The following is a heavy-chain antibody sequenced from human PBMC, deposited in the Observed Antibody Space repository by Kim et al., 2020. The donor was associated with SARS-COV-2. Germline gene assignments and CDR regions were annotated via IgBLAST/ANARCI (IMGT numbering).Heavy chain of an antibody. Sequence: GGSLRLSCAASGFTFSSYGMHWVRQAPGKGLEWVALISSDGSNKYYADSVKGRFTISRDNSNNMLYLQVNSLRAEDTAVYYCAKEVLIHCSTTSCPTGDYWGQGTRVTVSS. J-gene: IGHJ4*02. CDR1: GFTFSSYG. V-gene: IGHV3-30*18. CDR2: ISSDGSNK. D-gene: IGHD2-2*01. CDR3: AKEVLIHCSTTSCPTGDY.